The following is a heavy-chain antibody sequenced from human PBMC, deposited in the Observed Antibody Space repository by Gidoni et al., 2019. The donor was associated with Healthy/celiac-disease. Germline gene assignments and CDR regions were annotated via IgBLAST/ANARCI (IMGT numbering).Heavy chain of an antibody. CDR2: IYYSGST. D-gene: IGHD6-13*01. CDR3: ARVRYSSSWYVLYYFDY. J-gene: IGHJ4*02. V-gene: IGHV4-61*01. Sequence: QVQLQESGPGLVKPSETLSLTCTVSGGSVSSGIYYWSWIRQPPGKGLEWIGYIYYSGSTNYNPSLKSRVTISVDTSKNQFSLKLSSVTAADTAVYYCARVRYSSSWYVLYYFDYWGQGTLVTVSS. CDR1: GGSVSSGIYY.